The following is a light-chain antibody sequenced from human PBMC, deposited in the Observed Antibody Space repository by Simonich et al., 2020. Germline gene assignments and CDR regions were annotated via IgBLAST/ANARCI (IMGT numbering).Light chain of an antibody. Sequence: QSALTQPASVSGSPGQSITISCTGTSSDVGSYNLVSWYQQHPGKAPKLMIYEGSNRPSGVYNRFPGSKSGNTASLTISGLQAEDEADYYCCSYAGSSTYVVFGGGTKLTVL. CDR2: EGS. V-gene: IGLV2-23*01. CDR1: SSDVGSYNL. J-gene: IGLJ2*01. CDR3: CSYAGSSTYVV.